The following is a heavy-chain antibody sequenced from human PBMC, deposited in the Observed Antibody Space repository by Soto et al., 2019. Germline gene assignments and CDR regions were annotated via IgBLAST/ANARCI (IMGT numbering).Heavy chain of an antibody. Sequence: QVQLVQSRAEAKNPGASVKVSCKASGYSFTRYGIAWARQAPGQGLEWMGWINTYNGNANYAQNLQGRVTLTTDTSTSTAYMELTSLRSNDTAIYYCAMVDVYVTPSPQDVWGQGTTVIVSS. CDR3: AMVDVYVTPSPQDV. CDR1: GYSFTRYG. CDR2: INTYNGNA. D-gene: IGHD3-16*01. J-gene: IGHJ6*02. V-gene: IGHV1-18*01.